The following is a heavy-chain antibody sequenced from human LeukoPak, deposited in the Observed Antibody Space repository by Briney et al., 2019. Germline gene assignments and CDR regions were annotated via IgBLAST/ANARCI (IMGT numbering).Heavy chain of an antibody. J-gene: IGHJ6*03. D-gene: IGHD2-2*01. CDR1: GFTFSSYG. Sequence: GGSLRLSCAASGFTFSSYGMHWVRQAPGKGLEWVAFIRYDGGNKYYADSVKGRFTISRDNSKNTLYLQMNSLRAEDTAVYYCAKDHPDIVVVPALGNYYYYYMDVWGKGTTVTVSS. CDR3: AKDHPDIVVVPALGNYYYYYMDV. V-gene: IGHV3-30*02. CDR2: IRYDGGNK.